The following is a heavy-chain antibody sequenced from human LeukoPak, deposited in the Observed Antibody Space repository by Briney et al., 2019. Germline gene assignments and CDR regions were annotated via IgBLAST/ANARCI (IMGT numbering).Heavy chain of an antibody. J-gene: IGHJ4*02. V-gene: IGHV3-23*01. D-gene: IGHD4-17*01. CDR2: ISGSSGST. Sequence: GGSLRLSCAASGFTFSTYAMTWVRQAPGRGLEWVSTISGSSGSTDHADSVKGRFTVSRDNSRNTLYLQMHSVRVDDTAVYYCAKGLSATSMGIDYWGQGTLVTVSS. CDR3: AKGLSATSMGIDY. CDR1: GFTFSTYA.